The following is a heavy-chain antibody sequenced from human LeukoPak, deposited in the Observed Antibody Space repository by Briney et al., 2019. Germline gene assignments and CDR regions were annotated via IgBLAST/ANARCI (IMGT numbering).Heavy chain of an antibody. CDR3: ARQDYDILTGYPNWFDP. Sequence: SETLSLTCTVSGGSISSSSYYWGWIRQPPGKGLEWIGSIYYSGSTYYNSSLKSRVTISVDTSKNQFSLKLSSVTAADTAVYYCARQDYDILTGYPNWFDPWGQGTLVTVSS. J-gene: IGHJ5*02. V-gene: IGHV4-39*01. CDR1: GGSISSSSYY. D-gene: IGHD3-9*01. CDR2: IYYSGST.